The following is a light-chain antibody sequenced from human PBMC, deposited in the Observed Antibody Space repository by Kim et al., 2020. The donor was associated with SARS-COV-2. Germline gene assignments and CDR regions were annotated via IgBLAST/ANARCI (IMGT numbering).Light chain of an antibody. CDR3: QQYNQWPRT. J-gene: IGKJ1*01. V-gene: IGKV3-15*01. Sequence: EIVMTQSPATLSVSPGDRATLSCRASQSVSSNLAWYQQKAGQPPRLLIYGASTGATGLPARFSGSGSGTEFTLTISSLQSEDFAVYYCQQYNQWPRTFGQGTKVDIK. CDR2: GAS. CDR1: QSVSSN.